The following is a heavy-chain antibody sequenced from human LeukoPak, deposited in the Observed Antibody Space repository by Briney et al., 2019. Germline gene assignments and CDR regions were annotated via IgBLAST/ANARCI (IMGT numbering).Heavy chain of an antibody. Sequence: PGGSLRLSCAASGFTFSDYSMSSIRQAPGKGLEWVSYISTSSSYTNYADSVKGRFTISRDNAKNSLYLQMNSLRAEDTAVYYCARDRYYASGSYNWFDPWGQGTLVTVSS. CDR3: ARDRYYASGSYNWFDP. CDR1: GFTFSDYS. V-gene: IGHV3-11*05. D-gene: IGHD3-10*01. J-gene: IGHJ5*01. CDR2: ISTSSSYT.